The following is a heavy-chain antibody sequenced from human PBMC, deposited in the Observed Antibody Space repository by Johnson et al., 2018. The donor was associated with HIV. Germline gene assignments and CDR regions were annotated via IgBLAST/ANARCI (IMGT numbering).Heavy chain of an antibody. V-gene: IGHV3-30-3*01. CDR1: GFTFSSYA. CDR3: ARDKGHAFDI. Sequence: QVQLVESGGGVVQPGRSLRLSCAASGFTFSSYAMHWVRQAPGKGLEWVAVISYDGINKYYADSVKGRFTISRDNSKNTLYLQMNSLRAEDTAVYYCARDKGHAFDIWGQGTMVTVSS. CDR2: ISYDGINK. J-gene: IGHJ3*02.